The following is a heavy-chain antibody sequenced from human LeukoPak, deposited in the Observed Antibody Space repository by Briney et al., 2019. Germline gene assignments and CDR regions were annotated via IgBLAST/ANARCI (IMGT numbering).Heavy chain of an antibody. D-gene: IGHD3/OR15-3a*01. V-gene: IGHV3-33*03. CDR3: TRVGTAGTWTDY. CDR2: IWSEGIIA. J-gene: IGHJ4*02. CDR1: GFTFSDYG. Sequence: GGSLRLSCAASGFTFSDYGLQWVRQGPGKRLECLSVIWSEGIIADYAESVRGRFTISRDNSKNTLYLQMNSLRAEDTAIYFCTRVGTAGTWTDYWGQGTLVTVSS.